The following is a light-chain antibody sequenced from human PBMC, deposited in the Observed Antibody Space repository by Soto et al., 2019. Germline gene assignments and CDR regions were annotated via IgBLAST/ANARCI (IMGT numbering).Light chain of an antibody. CDR1: QSISSW. CDR2: KAS. J-gene: IGKJ1*01. CDR3: QQYNSDSQT. Sequence: DIQMTQSPSTLSASVGDRVTIACRSSQSISSWLAWYQQKPGKAPKLLIYKASNLEGGVPSRFSGSGSGTEFTLTISSLQPDDSATYYCQQYNSDSQTFGQGTKVEIK. V-gene: IGKV1-5*03.